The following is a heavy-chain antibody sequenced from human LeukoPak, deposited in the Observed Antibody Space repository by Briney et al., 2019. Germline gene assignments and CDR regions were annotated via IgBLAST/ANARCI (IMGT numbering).Heavy chain of an antibody. CDR2: INSDGSST. Sequence: GGSLRLSCAASGFTFSTYWMHWARQDPGKGLVWVSRINSDGSSTSYADSVQGRFTISRDNAKNTLYLQMNSLRAEDTAVYYCARVGSGTGSYYDYWGQGTLVTVSS. D-gene: IGHD1-26*01. J-gene: IGHJ4*02. V-gene: IGHV3-74*01. CDR1: GFTFSTYW. CDR3: ARVGSGTGSYYDY.